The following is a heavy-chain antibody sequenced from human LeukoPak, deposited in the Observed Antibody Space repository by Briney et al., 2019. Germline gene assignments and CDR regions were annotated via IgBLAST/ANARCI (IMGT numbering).Heavy chain of an antibody. V-gene: IGHV4-59*12. CDR2: IYYSEST. CDR1: GGSIGSYY. D-gene: IGHD5-24*01. J-gene: IGHJ4*02. CDR3: ARAATSGFDY. Sequence: PSETLSLTCTVSGGSIGSYYWNWIRQPPGKGLEWIGYIYYSESTNYNPSLKSRATISVDTSKNQFSLKLSSVTAADTAVYYCARAATSGFDYWGQGTLVTVSS.